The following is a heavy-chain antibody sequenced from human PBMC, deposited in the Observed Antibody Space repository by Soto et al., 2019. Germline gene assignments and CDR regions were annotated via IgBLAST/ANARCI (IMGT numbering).Heavy chain of an antibody. J-gene: IGHJ4*02. D-gene: IGHD3-10*01. CDR2: INPILSMS. V-gene: IGHV1-69*02. CDR3: ASSYGSGYRAFDY. Sequence: QVQLVQYGAEVKKPGSSVRVSCKASGATFTVYSINWVRQAPGLGLEWMGRINPILSMSNYAQRFQGRVTTTAAKSRSTAYMELSILRSEDTAMYYCASSYGSGYRAFDYWGQGALVTVSS. CDR1: GATFTVYS.